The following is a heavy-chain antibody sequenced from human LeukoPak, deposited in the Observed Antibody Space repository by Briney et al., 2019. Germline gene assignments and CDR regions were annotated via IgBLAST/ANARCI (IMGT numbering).Heavy chain of an antibody. CDR2: IKEDGSEK. CDR3: ALTPDYYGSGSFDY. D-gene: IGHD3-10*01. V-gene: IGHV3-7*01. Sequence: GGSLRLSCAAPGFTFSSYWMSWVRQAPGKGLGWVADIKEDGSEKYYVDSVKGRFTISRDNAKNSLYLQMNNLRAEDTAVYYCALTPDYYGSGSFDYWGQGTLVTVSS. J-gene: IGHJ4*02. CDR1: GFTFSSYW.